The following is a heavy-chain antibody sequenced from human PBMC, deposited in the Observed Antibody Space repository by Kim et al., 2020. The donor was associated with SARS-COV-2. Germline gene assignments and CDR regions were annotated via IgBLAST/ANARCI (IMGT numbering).Heavy chain of an antibody. D-gene: IGHD3-9*01. CDR3: ARALTLTFDY. V-gene: IGHV4-30-2*01. Sequence: SETLSLTCAVSGGSISSGAYSWNWIRQPPGKGLEWIGYIYHSESTYYNPSLKSRVTISIDRSKNQFSLKLSSVTAADTAVYYCARALTLTFDYWGQGTLVTVSS. CDR1: GGSISSGAYS. J-gene: IGHJ4*02. CDR2: IYHSEST.